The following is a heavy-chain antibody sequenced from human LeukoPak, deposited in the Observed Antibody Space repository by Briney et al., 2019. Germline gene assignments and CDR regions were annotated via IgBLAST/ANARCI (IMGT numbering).Heavy chain of an antibody. D-gene: IGHD3-10*01. V-gene: IGHV3-30*02. CDR2: IRYDGSNK. Sequence: PGGSLRLSCAAYGFTYSSYGMHWVRQAPGKVLEWVSFIRYDGSNKYYADSVKGRFTISRDNSKNTLYLQMNSLRAEDTAVYYCAKRYGSGSSLTNWFDPWGQGTLVTVSS. CDR1: GFTYSSYG. J-gene: IGHJ5*02. CDR3: AKRYGSGSSLTNWFDP.